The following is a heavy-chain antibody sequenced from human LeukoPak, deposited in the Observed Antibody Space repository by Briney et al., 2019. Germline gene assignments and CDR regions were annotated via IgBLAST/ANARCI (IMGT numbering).Heavy chain of an antibody. V-gene: IGHV1-2*02. J-gene: IGHJ4*02. CDR2: INPYNGGA. CDR3: ATVKTGTIFDY. D-gene: IGHD1-1*01. Sequence: GASVKVSCKPSANTFSAHYFHWVRQAPGQGLEWMGWINPYNGGAKYAQSFEGRVTMTRDTSITTAYMELTGLRSDDTAIYYCATVKTGTIFDYWGPGTLVTVSS. CDR1: ANTFSAHY.